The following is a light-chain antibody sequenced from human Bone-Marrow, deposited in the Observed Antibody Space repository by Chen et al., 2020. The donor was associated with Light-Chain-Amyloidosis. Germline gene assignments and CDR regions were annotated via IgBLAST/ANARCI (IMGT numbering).Light chain of an antibody. V-gene: IGLV3-25*03. CDR3: QSANSSGTYEVI. Sequence: ELTQPPSVSVSPGQTARITCSGDDLPKKYAYWYQQKPGQAPVLVIHRDTERPSGISERFSGSSSVTAATLTISGVQAEDEADNHCQSANSSGTYEVIFGGGTKLTVL. J-gene: IGLJ2*01. CDR2: RDT. CDR1: DLPKKY.